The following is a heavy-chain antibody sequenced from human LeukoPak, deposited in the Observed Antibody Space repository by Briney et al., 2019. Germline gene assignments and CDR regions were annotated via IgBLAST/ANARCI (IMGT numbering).Heavy chain of an antibody. CDR1: GFTFSSYA. V-gene: IGHV3-74*01. D-gene: IGHD3-16*01. J-gene: IGHJ3*01. CDR2: IKTDGSNT. Sequence: GGSLRLSCAASGFTFSSYAMSWVRQAPGKGLEWVSRIKTDGSNTNYADSVKGRFTISRDNAKNTLYLQMSSLRAEDTAVYYCARDFLHLGGWGQGTMVTVSS. CDR3: ARDFLHLGG.